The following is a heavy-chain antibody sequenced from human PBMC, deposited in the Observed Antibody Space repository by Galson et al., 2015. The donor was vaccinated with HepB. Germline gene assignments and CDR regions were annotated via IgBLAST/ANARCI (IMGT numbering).Heavy chain of an antibody. J-gene: IGHJ6*02. CDR1: GRSFNSFT. CDR2: FIPHLNRA. CDR3: ARGRVEEVVIIPGAVNHPRISYGLDV. Sequence: SCKASGRSFNSFTFSWVRQAPGQGLEWMGEFIPHLNRAKYKQQFQGRVTITADKSTATVFMDLRRLRSDDTAKDYCARGRVEEVVIIPGAVNHPRISYGLDVWGQGTTVTVSS. V-gene: IGHV1-69*08. D-gene: IGHD2-2*01.